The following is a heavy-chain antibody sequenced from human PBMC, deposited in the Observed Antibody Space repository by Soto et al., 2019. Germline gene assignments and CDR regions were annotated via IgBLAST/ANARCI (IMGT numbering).Heavy chain of an antibody. CDR1: GFTFSDYY. D-gene: IGHD5-18*01. V-gene: IGHV3-11*01. CDR2: ISSSGSTI. CDR3: AGEGIQLWLHAFDI. J-gene: IGHJ3*02. Sequence: GGSLRLSCAASGFTFSDYYMSWVRQAPGKGLEWVSYISSSGSTIYYADSVKGRFTISRDNAKNSLYLQMNSLRAEDTAVYYCAGEGIQLWLHAFDIWGQGTMVTVSS.